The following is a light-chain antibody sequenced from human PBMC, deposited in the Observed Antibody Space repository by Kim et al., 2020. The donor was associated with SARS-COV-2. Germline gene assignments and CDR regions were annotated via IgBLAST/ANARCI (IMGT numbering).Light chain of an antibody. J-gene: IGLJ2*01. V-gene: IGLV1-47*01. Sequence: GRRVTISCSRSQSNVGSKFLYWNQQFPGKAPKILVYSNGQRPSGVPDRFSASKSGTSAFLAISGLRSEDEADYFCATWDDSLNGVIIGGGTQLTVL. CDR2: SNG. CDR1: QSNVGSKF. CDR3: ATWDDSLNGVI.